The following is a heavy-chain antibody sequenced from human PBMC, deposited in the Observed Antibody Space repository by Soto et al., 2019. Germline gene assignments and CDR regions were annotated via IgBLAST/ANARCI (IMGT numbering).Heavy chain of an antibody. Sequence: HPGGTLRLSSAASEFTFSSYWMQCVRQGPGKGLVWVSRINPGGSITAYADSGKGRFTISRDNAKNTLYLQMNSLRGDDTAVYYCARVPTGKYGVWNYWGQGTLVTVSS. J-gene: IGHJ4*02. CDR3: ARVPTGKYGVWNY. CDR2: INPGGSIT. CDR1: EFTFSSYW. D-gene: IGHD2-8*01. V-gene: IGHV3-74*01.